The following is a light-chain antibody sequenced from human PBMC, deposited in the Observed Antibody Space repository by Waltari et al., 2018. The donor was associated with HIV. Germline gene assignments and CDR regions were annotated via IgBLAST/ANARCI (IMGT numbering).Light chain of an antibody. J-gene: IGKJ1*01. CDR1: QGIRSD. CDR2: SAS. CDR3: LQDYSYPRT. Sequence: AIQMTQSPSSLSASVGDRVTIACRASQGIRSDLGWYQQSPGKPPKLLIYSASTLQSGVPSRFSGSGSGTDFTLTITSLQPEDFATYFCLQDYSYPRTFGQGTKVEVK. V-gene: IGKV1-6*01.